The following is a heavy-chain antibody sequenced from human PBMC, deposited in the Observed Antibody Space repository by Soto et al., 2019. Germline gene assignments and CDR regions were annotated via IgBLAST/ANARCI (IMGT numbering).Heavy chain of an antibody. CDR3: ARDRVVVPAASYGMDV. D-gene: IGHD2-2*01. CDR2: IYHSGST. J-gene: IGHJ6*02. CDR1: GASISSGGYS. Sequence: TLSLSCAVSGASISSGGYSWSWIREPPGKGLEWIGYIYHSGSTYYNPSLKSRVTISVDRSKNQFSLKLSSVTAADTAVYYCARDRVVVPAASYGMDVWGQGTTVTVSS. V-gene: IGHV4-30-2*01.